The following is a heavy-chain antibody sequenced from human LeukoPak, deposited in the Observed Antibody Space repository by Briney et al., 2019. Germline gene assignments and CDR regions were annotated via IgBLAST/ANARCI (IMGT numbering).Heavy chain of an antibody. Sequence: KGGESLKISCKGSGYSFTSYWIGWVRQMPGKGLEWMGIIYPGDSDTRYSPSFQGQVTISADKSISTAYLQWSSLKASDTAMYYCVTDSSGPYDAFDIWGQGTMVTVSS. D-gene: IGHD6-19*01. V-gene: IGHV5-51*01. CDR2: IYPGDSDT. J-gene: IGHJ3*02. CDR3: VTDSSGPYDAFDI. CDR1: GYSFTSYW.